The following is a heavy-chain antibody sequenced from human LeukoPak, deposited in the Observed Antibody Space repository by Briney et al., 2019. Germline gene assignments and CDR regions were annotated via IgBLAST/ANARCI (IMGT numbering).Heavy chain of an antibody. V-gene: IGHV3-30*03. CDR3: VREGTYFFASGSFQGYYFDN. J-gene: IGHJ4*02. CDR2: ISNDGSDK. CDR1: GFPFSTYA. Sequence: PGGSLRLSCAASGFPFSTYAMNWVRQSPGKGLEWVAVISNDGSDKHHADSVKGRFTVSRDNSKHTVYLQMDRLRVEDTAIYYCVREGTYFFASGSFQGYYFDNWGQGTLVTVSS. D-gene: IGHD3-10*01.